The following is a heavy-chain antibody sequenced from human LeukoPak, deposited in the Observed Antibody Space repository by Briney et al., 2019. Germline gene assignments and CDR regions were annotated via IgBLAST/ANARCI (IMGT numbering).Heavy chain of an antibody. CDR2: VYSSGSP. V-gene: IGHV4-39*01. CDR3: ATNKTMMTAAGMFDP. Sequence: SETLSLTCTVSGASLRTSTYYWGWLRQPPGKGLEWIGSVYSSGSPYYNPSFKSRLTISVDASQNQISLRLRSVTASDSGVYYCATNKTMMTAAGMFDPWGPGTLVTVSS. CDR1: GASLRTSTYY. D-gene: IGHD3-22*01. J-gene: IGHJ5*02.